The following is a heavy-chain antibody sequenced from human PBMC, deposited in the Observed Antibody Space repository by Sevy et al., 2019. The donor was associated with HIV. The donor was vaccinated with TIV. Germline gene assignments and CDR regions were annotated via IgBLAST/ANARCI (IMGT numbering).Heavy chain of an antibody. Sequence: WGSLRLSCAVSGFTFNTYNMNWVRQAPGKGLEWVSYISYTSTTIYYADSVRGRFTISRDNAKNTLYLQMNSLRDEDTAVYYCASSDATSRFGYYYFAMDFWGQGTSVTVSS. V-gene: IGHV3-48*02. CDR3: ASSDATSRFGYYYFAMDF. CDR1: GFTFNTYN. J-gene: IGHJ6*02. D-gene: IGHD3-22*01. CDR2: ISYTSTTI.